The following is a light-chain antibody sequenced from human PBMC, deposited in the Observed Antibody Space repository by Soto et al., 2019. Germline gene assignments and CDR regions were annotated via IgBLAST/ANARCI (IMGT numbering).Light chain of an antibody. J-gene: IGLJ2*01. V-gene: IGLV6-57*04. Sequence: NFMLTQPNSVSESPGKTVTISCTRSSGSIASNYVQWYQQRPGSVPTTVIYEGNQRPSGVPDRFSGSTDGSSNSASLTISGLQTEDEADYSCQSYDSSTVVFGGGTQLTVL. CDR3: QSYDSSTVV. CDR2: EGN. CDR1: SGSIASNY.